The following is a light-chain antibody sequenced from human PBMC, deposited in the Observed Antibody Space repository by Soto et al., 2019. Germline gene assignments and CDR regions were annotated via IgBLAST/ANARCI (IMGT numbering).Light chain of an antibody. V-gene: IGKV3-11*01. CDR1: QSVGTF. J-gene: IGKJ4*01. CDR2: DVS. Sequence: EVVLTQSPATLSLSPRARATLSCRASQSVGTFLSWYQQKPGQAPRLLIYDVSNRATGVPARFGGSGSGTDFTLTIRKLEPEDFAVYYCQQRNDGLTFGGGTKVDIK. CDR3: QQRNDGLT.